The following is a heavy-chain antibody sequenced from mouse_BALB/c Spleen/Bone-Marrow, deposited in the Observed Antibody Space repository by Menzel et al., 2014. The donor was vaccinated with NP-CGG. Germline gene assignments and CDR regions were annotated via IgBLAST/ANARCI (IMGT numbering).Heavy chain of an antibody. D-gene: IGHD1-1*01. V-gene: IGHV5-6-5*01. J-gene: IGHJ1*01. CDR1: GFTFSSYA. CDR2: ISSGGST. Sequence: EVHLVESGGGLVKPGGSLKLSCAASGFTFSSYAMSWVRQTPEKRLEWVASISSGGSTYYPDSVKGRFTISRDNARNILYLQMSSLRSEDTAMYYCARGDYYGSSFYWYFDVRGAGTTVTVSS. CDR3: ARGDYYGSSFYWYFDV.